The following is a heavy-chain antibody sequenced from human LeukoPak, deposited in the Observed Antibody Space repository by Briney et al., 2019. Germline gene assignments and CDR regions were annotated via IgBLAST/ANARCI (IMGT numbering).Heavy chain of an antibody. CDR3: ARDECSLTGYYKSSCSDS. CDR1: GFTFSSYS. CDR2: IYSGGET. J-gene: IGHJ4*02. V-gene: IGHV3-53*01. Sequence: GGSLRLSCSASGFTFSSYSMNWVRQAPGKGLEWVSIIYSGGETYYADSVKGRFTISRDNSKNTLHLQMNSLRAEDTAVYYCARDECSLTGYYKSSCSDSWGQGTLVTVSS. D-gene: IGHD3-9*01.